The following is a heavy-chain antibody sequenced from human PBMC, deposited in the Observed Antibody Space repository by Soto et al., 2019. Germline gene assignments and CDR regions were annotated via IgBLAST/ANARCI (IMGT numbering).Heavy chain of an antibody. CDR3: AKESPSVYQLLRNFDY. CDR2: ISGSGGST. V-gene: IGHV3-23*01. J-gene: IGHJ4*02. D-gene: IGHD2-2*01. Sequence: GGSLRLSCAASGFTFSSYAMSWVRQAPGKGLEWVSAISGSGGSTYYADSGKGRFTISRDNSKNTLYLQMNSLRAEDTAVYYCAKESPSVYQLLRNFDYWGQGTLVTVSS. CDR1: GFTFSSYA.